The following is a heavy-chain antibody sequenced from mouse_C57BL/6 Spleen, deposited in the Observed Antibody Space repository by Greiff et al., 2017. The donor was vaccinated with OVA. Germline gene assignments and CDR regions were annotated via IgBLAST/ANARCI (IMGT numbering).Heavy chain of an antibody. D-gene: IGHD2-3*01. CDR2: ISDGGSYT. CDR3: ARDDGYYVLFAY. Sequence: EVKVVESGGGLVKPGGSLKLSCAASGFTFSSYAMSWVRQTPEKRLEWVATISDGGSYTYYPDNVKGRFTISRDNAKNNLYLQMSHLKSEDTAMYYCARDDGYYVLFAYWGQGTLVTVSA. CDR1: GFTFSSYA. J-gene: IGHJ3*01. V-gene: IGHV5-4*01.